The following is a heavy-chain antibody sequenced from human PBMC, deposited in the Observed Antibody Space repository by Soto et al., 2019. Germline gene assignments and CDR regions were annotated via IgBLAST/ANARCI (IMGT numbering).Heavy chain of an antibody. Sequence: QLQLQESGSGLVKPSQTLSLTCAVSGGSISRGGYSWSWIRQPPGKGLEWIGYIYPIGSTYYNPSLKSRVTIAVDRSKNQFSLKLRSVTAADTAVYYCAGGIAARPLGYWGQGTLVTVSS. CDR2: IYPIGST. CDR1: GGSISRGGYS. J-gene: IGHJ4*02. V-gene: IGHV4-30-2*01. D-gene: IGHD6-6*01. CDR3: AGGIAARPLGY.